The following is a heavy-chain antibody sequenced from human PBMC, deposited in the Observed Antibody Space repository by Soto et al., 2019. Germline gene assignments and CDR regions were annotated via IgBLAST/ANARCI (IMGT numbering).Heavy chain of an antibody. D-gene: IGHD3-10*01. Sequence: EVQLVESGGGLVKPGGSLRLSCAASGFTFSSYSMNWVRQAPGKGLEWVSSISSSSRYIYYADSVKGRFTISRDNAKNSLYLQMNSLRAEDTAVYYCARTGGYYYYYMDVWGKGTTVTVSS. J-gene: IGHJ6*03. CDR2: ISSSSRYI. CDR3: ARTGGYYYYYMDV. V-gene: IGHV3-21*01. CDR1: GFTFSSYS.